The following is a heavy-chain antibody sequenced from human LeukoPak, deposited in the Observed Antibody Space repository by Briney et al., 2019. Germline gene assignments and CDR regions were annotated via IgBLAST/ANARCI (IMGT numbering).Heavy chain of an antibody. V-gene: IGHV1-18*01. D-gene: IGHD5-18*01. Sequence: ASVKASCKASGYSFSSYGIGWVRQAPRQGLEWMGWITAGNGNTNYAQKVQGRVTMTTDTFTSTAYMELRSLRSDDTAVYFCARDLARGYSYGYNAFDIWGQGTMVTVSS. J-gene: IGHJ3*02. CDR3: ARDLARGYSYGYNAFDI. CDR2: ITAGNGNT. CDR1: GYSFSSYG.